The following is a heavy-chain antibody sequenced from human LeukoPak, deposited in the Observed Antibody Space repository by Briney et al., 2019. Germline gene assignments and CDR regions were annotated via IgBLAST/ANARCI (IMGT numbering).Heavy chain of an antibody. J-gene: IGHJ5*02. V-gene: IGHV5-51*01. CDR1: GYRFASYW. D-gene: IGHD7-27*01. CDR2: IYPGDSDT. CDR3: ARSRGDNNWFDP. Sequence: GESLKISCKGSGYRFASYWIGWVRQMPGKGLEWMGVIYPGDSDTRYSPSFQGQVTISADKSISTAYLQWGSLKASDTAIYYCARSRGDNNWFDPWGQGTLVTVSS.